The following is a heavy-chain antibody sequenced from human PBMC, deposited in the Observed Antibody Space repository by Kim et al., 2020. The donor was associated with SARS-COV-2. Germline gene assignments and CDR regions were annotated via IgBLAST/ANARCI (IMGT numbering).Heavy chain of an antibody. CDR2: IIPILGRA. J-gene: IGHJ4*02. CDR1: GGTFSSYA. CDR3: ARDTANYYDSSGYYDY. Sequence: SVKVSCKASGGTFSSYAISWVRQAPGQGLERMGRIIPILGRANYAQKFQGRVTITADKSTSTAYMELSSLRSEDTAVFYCARDTANYYDSSGYYDYWGQGTLVTVSS. D-gene: IGHD3-22*01. V-gene: IGHV1-69*04.